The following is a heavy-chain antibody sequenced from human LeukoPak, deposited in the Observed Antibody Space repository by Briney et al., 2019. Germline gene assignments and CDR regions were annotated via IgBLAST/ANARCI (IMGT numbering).Heavy chain of an antibody. D-gene: IGHD2-15*01. V-gene: IGHV4-39*01. CDR1: GGSISSSSYY. CDR3: ARQGDIRFDP. J-gene: IGHJ5*02. Sequence: TSETLSLTCTVSGGSISSSSYYWGWIRQPPGKGLEWIGSIYYSGSTYYNPSLKSRVTISVDTSKNQFSLKLSSVTAADTAVYYCARQGDIRFDPWGQGTLVTVSS. CDR2: IYYSGST.